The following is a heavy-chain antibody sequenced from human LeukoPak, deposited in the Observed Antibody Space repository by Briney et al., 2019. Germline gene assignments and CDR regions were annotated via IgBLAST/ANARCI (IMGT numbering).Heavy chain of an antibody. V-gene: IGHV1-69*04. J-gene: IGHJ4*02. CDR3: ARDYYDSSGYYTAREPYYFDY. CDR1: GGTFSSYA. D-gene: IGHD3-22*01. Sequence: SVKVSCKASGGTFSSYAISWVRQAPGQGLEWMVRLIPILGIANYAQKFQGRVTITADKSTSTAYMELSSLRSEDTAVYYCARDYYDSSGYYTAREPYYFDYWGQGTLVTVSS. CDR2: LIPILGIA.